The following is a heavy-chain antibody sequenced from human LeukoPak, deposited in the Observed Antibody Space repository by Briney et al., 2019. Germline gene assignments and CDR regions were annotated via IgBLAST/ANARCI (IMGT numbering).Heavy chain of an antibody. CDR1: GGAISHYY. D-gene: IGHD5-18*01. CDR2: IYYSGRT. CDR3: ARGQKYRNGYTVTELGSGYFDY. V-gene: IGHV4-59*01. Sequence: SETLSLTCTVSGGAISHYYWSWIRQPPGKGLEWIGYIYYSGRTNYNPSLKSRVTISVDTSKNQFSLTLSSVTAADTAVYYCARGQKYRNGYTVTELGSGYFDYWGQGTLVTVSS. J-gene: IGHJ4*02.